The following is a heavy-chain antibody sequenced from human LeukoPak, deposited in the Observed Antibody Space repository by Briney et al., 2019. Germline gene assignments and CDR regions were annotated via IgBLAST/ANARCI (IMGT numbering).Heavy chain of an antibody. CDR1: GGSISSYY. CDR2: LYYSGST. V-gene: IGHV4-59*08. CDR3: ARHGGSYSLDY. Sequence: SETLSLTCTVSGGSISSYYWSWIRQPPGKRLEWIGYLYYSGSTYNPSLKSRVSISVDTSKNQFSLKLSSVTAADTAVYYCARHGGSYSLDYWGQGTLVTVSS. J-gene: IGHJ4*02. D-gene: IGHD1-26*01.